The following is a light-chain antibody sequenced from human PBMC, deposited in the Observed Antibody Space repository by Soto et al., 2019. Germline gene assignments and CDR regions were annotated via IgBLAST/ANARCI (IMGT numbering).Light chain of an antibody. J-gene: IGLJ2*01. CDR1: SGSVSTSYY. Sequence: QTVVTQEPSFSVSPGGTVTLTCGLSSGSVSTSYYPSWYQQTPGQSPRTLIYNTNSRSSGVPDRFSGSILGSKAALTITGAQTDDESDYYCVLRTATGVSVFGGGTKVTVL. V-gene: IGLV8-61*01. CDR3: VLRTATGVSV. CDR2: NTN.